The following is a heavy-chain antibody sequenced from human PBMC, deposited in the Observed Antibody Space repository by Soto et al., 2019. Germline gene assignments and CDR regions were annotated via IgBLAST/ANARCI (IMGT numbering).Heavy chain of an antibody. D-gene: IGHD3-16*01. V-gene: IGHV3-23*01. CDR3: AKDSYAYYNDAFDI. CDR1: GFPFSGYC. Sequence: SGGSLRLSYAASGFPFSGYCVSWIRPAPGKGLEWVSLVIGSGGKTYYADSVKGRFTVSRDNSKNTLYLQMDSLRAEDTATYLCAKDSYAYYNDAFDIWGQGTMVTVSS. CDR2: VIGSGGKT. J-gene: IGHJ3*02.